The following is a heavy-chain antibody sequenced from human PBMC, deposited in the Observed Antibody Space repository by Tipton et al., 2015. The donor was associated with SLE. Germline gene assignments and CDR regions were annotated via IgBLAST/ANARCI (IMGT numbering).Heavy chain of an antibody. CDR1: GGSISSSSYY. J-gene: IGHJ4*01. CDR2: INHSGST. Sequence: TLSLTCTVSGGSISSSSYYWGWIRQPPGKGLEWIGEINHSGSTYYNPSLNSRVTISVDTSKNQFSLKLSSVTAADTAVYYCARDRWGSGWPFEVCDIWGHGTLVTVSS. D-gene: IGHD6-19*01. CDR3: ARDRWGSGWPFEVCDI. V-gene: IGHV4-39*07.